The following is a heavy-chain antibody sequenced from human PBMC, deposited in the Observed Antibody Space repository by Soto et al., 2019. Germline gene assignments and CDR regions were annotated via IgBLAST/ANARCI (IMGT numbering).Heavy chain of an antibody. Sequence: GGALRLSCAGSGFTFSRYNKNWVRQAPGKGLEWVSSISSSSSYIYYADSVKGRFTISRDNAKNSLYLQMNSLRAEDTAVYYCARDVTSSTYYYLSPGGFDPWGQGTLVTVSS. J-gene: IGHJ5*02. D-gene: IGHD3-22*01. CDR2: ISSSSSYI. CDR1: GFTFSRYN. V-gene: IGHV3-21*01. CDR3: ARDVTSSTYYYLSPGGFDP.